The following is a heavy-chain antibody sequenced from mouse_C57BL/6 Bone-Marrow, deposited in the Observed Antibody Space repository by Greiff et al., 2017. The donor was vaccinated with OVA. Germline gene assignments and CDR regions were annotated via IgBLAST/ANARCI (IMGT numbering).Heavy chain of an antibody. CDR3: TRGYSNYYAMDY. Sequence: QVQLKESGAELVRPGASVTLSCKASGYTFTDYEMHWVKQTPVHGLEWIGSIDPETGGTAYNPKFKGQAILTADTSSSTAYMELRSLTSEDSAVYYGTRGYSNYYAMDYWGRGTSVTVSS. V-gene: IGHV1-15*01. CDR2: IDPETGGT. D-gene: IGHD2-5*01. J-gene: IGHJ4*01. CDR1: GYTFTDYE.